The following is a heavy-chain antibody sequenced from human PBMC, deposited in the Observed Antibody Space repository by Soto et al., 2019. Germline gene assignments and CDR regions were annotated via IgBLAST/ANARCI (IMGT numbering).Heavy chain of an antibody. CDR2: IYYSGST. J-gene: IGHJ3*02. D-gene: IGHD4-4*01. Sequence: PSETLSLTCTVSGGSIRSYYWSWIRQPPGKGLEWIGYIYYSGSTNYNPSLKSRVTISVDTSKNQFSLKLTSVTAADTAVYYCARLPVDAFDIWGQGTMVT. CDR3: ARLPVDAFDI. V-gene: IGHV4-59*08. CDR1: GGSIRSYY.